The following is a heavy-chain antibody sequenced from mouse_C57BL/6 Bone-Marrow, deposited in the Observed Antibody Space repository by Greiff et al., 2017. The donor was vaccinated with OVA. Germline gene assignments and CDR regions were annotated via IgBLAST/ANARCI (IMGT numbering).Heavy chain of an antibody. D-gene: IGHD6-1*01. Sequence: EVKVQESGPGLVKPSQSLSLTCSVTGYSITSGYYWNWIRQFPGNKLEWMGYISYDGSNNYNPSLKNRISITRDTSKNQFFLKLNSVTTEDTATYYCARSSGPYYAMDYWGQGTSVTVSS. CDR3: ARSSGPYYAMDY. V-gene: IGHV3-6*01. J-gene: IGHJ4*01. CDR2: ISYDGSN. CDR1: GYSITSGYY.